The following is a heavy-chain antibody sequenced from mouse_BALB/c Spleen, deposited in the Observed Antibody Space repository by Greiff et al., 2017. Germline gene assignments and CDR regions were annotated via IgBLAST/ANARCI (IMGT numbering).Heavy chain of an antibody. J-gene: IGHJ3*01. V-gene: IGHV14-1*02. CDR2: IDPENGNT. D-gene: IGHD1-1*01. CDR3: ARSGYGSSYAWFAY. CDR1: GFNIKDYY. Sequence: VQLKESGAELVRPGALVKLSCKASGFNIKDYYMHWVKQRPEQGLEWIGWIDPENGNTIYDPKFQGKASITADTSSNTAYLQLSSLTSEDTAVYYCARSGYGSSYAWFAYWGQGTLVTVSA.